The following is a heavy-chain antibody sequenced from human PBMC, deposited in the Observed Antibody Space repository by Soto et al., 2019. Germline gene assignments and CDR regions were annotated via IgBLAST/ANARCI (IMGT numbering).Heavy chain of an antibody. J-gene: IGHJ4*02. CDR3: ATAGALGAVAADS. CDR2: IYHSGST. V-gene: IGHV4-30-2*01. CDR1: GGSISSGCYS. D-gene: IGHD6-19*01. Sequence: QLQLQESGSGLVKPSQTLSLTCAVSGGSISSGCYSWIWMRQPPGKGLEGIGYIYHSGSTYYNPSLKSRVTISVDRSKNQFSMTLSSVNDADTAVYYCATAGALGAVAADSWGQGTLVTVSS.